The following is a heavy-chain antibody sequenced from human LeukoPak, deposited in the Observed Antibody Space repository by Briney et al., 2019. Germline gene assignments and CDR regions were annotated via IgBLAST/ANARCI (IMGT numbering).Heavy chain of an antibody. CDR1: GGTFSIYA. D-gene: IGHD3-22*01. V-gene: IGHV1-69*13. CDR2: IIPIFGTG. Sequence: SVTVSCKASGGTFSIYAISWGRQAPGQGIEWMGGIIPIFGTGNYAQKFQGRVTITADESTSTAYMELSSLRSEDTAVYYCARAPKPKVEETRKVQDSSGYYYFRYYYYGMDVWGQGTTVTVSS. J-gene: IGHJ6*02. CDR3: ARAPKPKVEETRKVQDSSGYYYFRYYYYGMDV.